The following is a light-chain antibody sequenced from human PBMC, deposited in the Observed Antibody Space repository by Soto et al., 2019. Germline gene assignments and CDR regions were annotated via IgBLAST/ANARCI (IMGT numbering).Light chain of an antibody. V-gene: IGKV1-33*01. J-gene: IGKJ4*01. CDR3: QQYDNLPLT. CDR2: DAS. CDR1: QDISNY. Sequence: DIQRTQPPSSLSASVGDRVTITCQASQDISNYLNWYQQKPGKAPKLLIYDASNLETGVPSRFSGSGSGTDFTFTISSQQPEDIATYYCQQYDNLPLTFGGGTKVEIK.